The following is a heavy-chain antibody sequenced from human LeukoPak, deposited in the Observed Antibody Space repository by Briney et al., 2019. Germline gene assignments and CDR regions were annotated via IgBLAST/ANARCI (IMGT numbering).Heavy chain of an antibody. CDR3: ARGFCSGGTCYRTFFDY. V-gene: IGHV4-61*08. D-gene: IGHD2-15*01. CDR2: IYYSGST. J-gene: IGHJ4*02. Sequence: SETLSLTCTVSGGSISSGDYYWTWIRQPPGKGLEWIGYIYYSGSTNYNPSLKSRVTISVDTSKNQFSLKLSSVTAADTAIYFCARGFCSGGTCYRTFFDYWGQGTLVTVSS. CDR1: GGSISSGDYY.